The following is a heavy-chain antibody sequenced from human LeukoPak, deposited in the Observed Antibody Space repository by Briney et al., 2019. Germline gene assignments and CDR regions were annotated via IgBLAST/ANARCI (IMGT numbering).Heavy chain of an antibody. V-gene: IGHV1-69*13. Sequence: SVKVSCKAPGGTFSSYAISWVRQAPGQGLEWMGGIIPIFGTANYAQKFQGRVTITADESTSTAYMELSSLRSEDTAVYYCARRGSRGGGFGYWGQGTLVTVSS. CDR3: ARRGSRGGGFGY. CDR1: GGTFSSYA. D-gene: IGHD3-10*01. J-gene: IGHJ4*02. CDR2: IIPIFGTA.